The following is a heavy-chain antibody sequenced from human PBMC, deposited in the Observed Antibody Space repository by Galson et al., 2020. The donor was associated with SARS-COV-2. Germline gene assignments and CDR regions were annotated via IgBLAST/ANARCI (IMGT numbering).Heavy chain of an antibody. J-gene: IGHJ4*02. CDR3: RQFALGAVPIDY. CDR2: VFITGTT. CDR1: GGSMNSGSYY. V-gene: IGHV4-61*09. Sequence: SETLSLTCTVSGGSMNSGSYYWNWIRQPAGKGLEWIGHVFITGTTNYNPSLKSRATISLDTSKNQFSLKSTSVTAADTAVYYCRQFALGAVPIDYWGQGTLVTVSS. D-gene: IGHD6-19*01.